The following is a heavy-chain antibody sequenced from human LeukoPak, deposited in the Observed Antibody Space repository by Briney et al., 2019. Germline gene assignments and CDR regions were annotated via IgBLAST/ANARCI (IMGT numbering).Heavy chain of an antibody. CDR1: GGSISSSNW. CDR2: IYHSGST. CDR3: ARDPFEDMVRSNIYYYYGMDV. Sequence: SGTLSLTCAVSGGSISSSNWWSWVRQPPGKGLEWIGEIYHSGSTNYNPSLKSRVTISVDTSKNQFSLKLSSVTAADTAVYYCARDPFEDMVRSNIYYYYGMDVWGQGTTVTVSS. D-gene: IGHD3-10*01. J-gene: IGHJ6*02. V-gene: IGHV4-4*02.